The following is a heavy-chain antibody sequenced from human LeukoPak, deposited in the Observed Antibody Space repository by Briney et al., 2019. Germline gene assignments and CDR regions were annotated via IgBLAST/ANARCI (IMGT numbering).Heavy chain of an antibody. CDR3: ARDSGMGFDY. CDR2: IKKDGRDK. V-gene: IGHV3-7*01. D-gene: IGHD1-14*01. Sequence: GGSLRLSCAASGFTFSSYWMTWVRQAPGKGLEWVANIKKDGRDKYYVDIVKGRFTISKDNAKNSVYLQMNSLRADDTAVYYCARDSGMGFDYWGQGTLVTVSS. CDR1: GFTFSSYW. J-gene: IGHJ4*02.